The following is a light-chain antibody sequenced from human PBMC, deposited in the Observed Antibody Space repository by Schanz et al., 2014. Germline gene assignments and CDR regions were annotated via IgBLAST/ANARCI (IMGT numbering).Light chain of an antibody. CDR2: DDI. J-gene: IGLJ3*02. CDR1: NIGSKT. V-gene: IGLV3-21*02. Sequence: SYELTQPPSVSVAPGETARITCGGSNIGSKTVNWCQQKPGQAPVLVVYDDIDRPSGIPERFSGSNSGNTATLTISRVEGGDEADYYCQVWDSSSDHWVFGGGTKLTV. CDR3: QVWDSSSDHWV.